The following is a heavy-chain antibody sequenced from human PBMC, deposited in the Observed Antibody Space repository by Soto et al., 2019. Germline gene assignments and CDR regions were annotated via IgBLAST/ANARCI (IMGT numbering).Heavy chain of an antibody. CDR1: GFSLRSSGVS. CDR2: IKWDDDK. Sequence: QITLKESGPTLVKPTQTLTLTCTFSGFSLRSSGVSVGWIRQPPGKALEWLALIKWDDDKRYPPSLKSRLTITPDASKNQLVLTMTNMDPVDTATYSCAHRRVDYDSLPGPPDVFDIWGRGTMVIVSS. CDR3: AHRRVDYDSLPGPPDVFDI. D-gene: IGHD3-9*01. J-gene: IGHJ3*02. V-gene: IGHV2-5*02.